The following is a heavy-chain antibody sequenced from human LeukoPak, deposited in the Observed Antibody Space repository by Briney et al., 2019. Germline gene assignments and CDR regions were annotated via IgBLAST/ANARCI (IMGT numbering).Heavy chain of an antibody. D-gene: IGHD1-1*01. CDR3: ARVEVRRSGARYYFDY. CDR1: GYTFTGYY. V-gene: IGHV1-2*02. Sequence: ASVKVSCKASGYTFTGYYMHWVRHAPGQGLEWMGCINPNSGGTNYAQKFQGRVTMTRDTSISTAYMELSRLRSDDTAVYYCARVEVRRSGARYYFDYWGQGTLVTVSS. CDR2: INPNSGGT. J-gene: IGHJ4*02.